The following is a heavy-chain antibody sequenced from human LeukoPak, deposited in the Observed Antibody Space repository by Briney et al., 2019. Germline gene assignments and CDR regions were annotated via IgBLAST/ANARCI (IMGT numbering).Heavy chain of an antibody. V-gene: IGHV3-23*01. CDR3: AKEGSVLTGSYFDY. CDR1: GFTFSSYA. Sequence: GGSLRLSCAASGFTFSSYAMSWVRQAPGEGLEWVSGIIGSGTNTYYADSVKGRFTISRDNSKNTLSLQMNSLRAEDTAVYYWAKEGSVLTGSYFDYWGQGTLVTVSS. J-gene: IGHJ4*02. CDR2: IIGSGTNT. D-gene: IGHD2-8*02.